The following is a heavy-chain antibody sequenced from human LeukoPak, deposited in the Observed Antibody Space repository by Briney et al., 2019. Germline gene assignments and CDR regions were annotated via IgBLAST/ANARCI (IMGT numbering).Heavy chain of an antibody. CDR2: FSGTSGST. D-gene: IGHD6-19*01. CDR3: AKGALSSGWHYFDY. Sequence: GGSLRLSCAASGFAFSNYAMTWVRQAPGKGLEWVSAFSGTSGSTYYADSVKGRFTISRDSSKNTLYLHMNNLRAEDTAVYYCAKGALSSGWHYFDYWGQGTLVTVSS. V-gene: IGHV3-23*01. J-gene: IGHJ4*02. CDR1: GFAFSNYA.